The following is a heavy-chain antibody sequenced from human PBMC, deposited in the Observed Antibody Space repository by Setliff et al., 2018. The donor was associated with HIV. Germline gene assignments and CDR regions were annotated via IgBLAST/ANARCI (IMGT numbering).Heavy chain of an antibody. Sequence: GGSLRLSCAASGFTSGFAFSHYWMHWVRQVPGKGLVWVSRITNDVSATAYADFVKGRFTISRDNAKNMVYLQMNSLRVEDTAVYYCTTGPYNGYSDWGHGTAVTVSS. CDR2: ITNDVSAT. V-gene: IGHV3-74*01. J-gene: IGHJ4*01. D-gene: IGHD5-12*01. CDR3: TTGPYNGYSD. CDR1: GFAFSHYW.